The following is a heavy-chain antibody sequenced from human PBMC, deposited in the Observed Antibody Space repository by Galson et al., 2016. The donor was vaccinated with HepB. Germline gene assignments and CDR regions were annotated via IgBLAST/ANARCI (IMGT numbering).Heavy chain of an antibody. Sequence: SLRLSCAASGIAFSGYWMSWVRQAPGKGLEWVANIKQDGSEKYYVDSVKGRFTISRHNAKNSLYLQMNSLRADDTAVYYCARPVEVARFDHWGQGTLVTVSS. D-gene: IGHD6-19*01. CDR2: IKQDGSEK. J-gene: IGHJ4*02. V-gene: IGHV3-7*03. CDR3: ARPVEVARFDH. CDR1: GIAFSGYW.